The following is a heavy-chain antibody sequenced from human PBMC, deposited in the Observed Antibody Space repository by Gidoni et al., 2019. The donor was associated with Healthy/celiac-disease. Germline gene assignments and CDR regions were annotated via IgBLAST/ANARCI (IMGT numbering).Heavy chain of an antibody. J-gene: IGHJ6*02. V-gene: IGHV1-69*01. CDR3: ARDRDSSSCFWCDGMDV. D-gene: IGHD6-13*01. CDR1: GGTFSSYA. Sequence: QVQLVQSGAEVKKPGSSVKVSCKASGGTFSSYAISWVRQAPGQGLEWMGGIIPIFGTANYAQKFQGRVTITADESTSTAYMELSSLRSEDTAVYYCARDRDSSSCFWCDGMDVWGQGTTVTVSS. CDR2: IIPIFGTA.